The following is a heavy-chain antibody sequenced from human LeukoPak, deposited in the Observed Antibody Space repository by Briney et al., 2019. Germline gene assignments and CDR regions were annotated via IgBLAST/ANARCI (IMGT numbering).Heavy chain of an antibody. CDR1: GFTFSDSA. J-gene: IGHJ4*02. CDR2: IKSAASTYAA. D-gene: IGHD3-16*01. CDR3: TRLTDLAGTYDYVGFDY. Sequence: PGGSLRLSCAASGFTFSDSAIHWVRQASGKGLEWVGRIKSAASTYAAAYAASVKGRFTIPRDDSKNTAYLQMNSLKTEDTAVYYCTRLTDLAGTYDYVGFDYWGLGTLVTVSS. V-gene: IGHV3-73*01.